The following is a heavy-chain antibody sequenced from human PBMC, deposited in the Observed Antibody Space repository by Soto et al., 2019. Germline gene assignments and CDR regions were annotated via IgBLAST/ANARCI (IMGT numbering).Heavy chain of an antibody. J-gene: IGHJ3*02. CDR2: IYYSGST. CDR1: GGKSGDGGDY. D-gene: IGHD3-3*01. Sequence: LTSTVSGGKSGDGGDYCSWIRKPPGKGLEWIGYIYYSGSTYYNPSLKSRVTISVDTSKNQFSLKLSSVTAADTAVYYCARDLGITIFGVVPSSDAFDIWGQGTMVTVS. V-gene: IGHV4-30-4*01. CDR3: ARDLGITIFGVVPSSDAFDI.